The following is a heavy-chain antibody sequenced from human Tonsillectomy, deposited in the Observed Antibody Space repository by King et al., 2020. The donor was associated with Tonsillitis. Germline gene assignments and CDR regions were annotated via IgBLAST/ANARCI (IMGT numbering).Heavy chain of an antibody. CDR2: IYSGGST. D-gene: IGHD4-17*01. CDR3: ALYGDYPLGMDV. V-gene: IGHV3-66*01. Sequence: VQLVESGGGLVQPGGSLRLSCAASGFTVSSNYMSWVRQAPGKGLEWVSVIYSGGSTYYSDSVKGRFTISRDNSKNTLYLQMNSLRAEDTAVYYCALYGDYPLGMDVWGQGTTVTVSS. J-gene: IGHJ6*02. CDR1: GFTVSSNY.